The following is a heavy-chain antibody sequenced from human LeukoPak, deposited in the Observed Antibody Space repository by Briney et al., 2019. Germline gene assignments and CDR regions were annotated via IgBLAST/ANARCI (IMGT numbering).Heavy chain of an antibody. CDR1: GGSISSYY. D-gene: IGHD3-16*01. Sequence: SETLSLTCTVSGGSISSYYWSWIRQPPGKGLEWIGYIYYSGSTYYNPSLKSRVTISVDTSKNQFSLKLSSVTAADTAVYYYARVGIFIMITFGGDNHDAFDIWGQGTMVTVSS. CDR2: IYYSGST. J-gene: IGHJ3*02. V-gene: IGHV4-59*08. CDR3: ARVGIFIMITFGGDNHDAFDI.